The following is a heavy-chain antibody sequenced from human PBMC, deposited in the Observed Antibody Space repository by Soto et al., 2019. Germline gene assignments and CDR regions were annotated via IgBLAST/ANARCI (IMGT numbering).Heavy chain of an antibody. D-gene: IGHD6-19*01. Sequence: EVQLVESGGALVKPGGSLRLSCAASGFKFSIYSMNWVRQAPGKGLEWSAYITSDTKTIKYGESVKGRFTISRDNAKNSVYLQMNSLSDEDTAVYYCARSVEGHFDYWGQGTVVTVSS. V-gene: IGHV3-48*02. CDR2: ITSDTKTI. CDR1: GFKFSIYS. J-gene: IGHJ4*02. CDR3: ARSVEGHFDY.